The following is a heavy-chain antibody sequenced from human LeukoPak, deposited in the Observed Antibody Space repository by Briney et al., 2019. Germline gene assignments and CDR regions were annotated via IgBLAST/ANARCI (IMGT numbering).Heavy chain of an antibody. J-gene: IGHJ4*02. CDR2: IFPSGGEI. D-gene: IGHD2-8*02. CDR1: GFAFSTFA. V-gene: IGHV3-23*01. Sequence: GGSLRLSCAASGFAFSTFAMIWVRQPPGKGLEWVSSIFPSGGEIHYADSVRGRFTISRDNSKSTLSLQMNSLRAEDTAIYYCATYRQVLLPFESWGQGTLVTVSS. CDR3: ATYRQVLLPFES.